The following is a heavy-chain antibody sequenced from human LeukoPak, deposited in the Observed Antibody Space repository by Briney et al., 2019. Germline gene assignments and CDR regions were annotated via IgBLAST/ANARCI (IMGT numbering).Heavy chain of an antibody. V-gene: IGHV4-39*07. D-gene: IGHD3-9*01. J-gene: IGHJ4*02. Sequence: SETLSLTCTVSGGSISSSSYYWGWIRQPPGKGLEWIGSIYHSGSTYYNPSLKSRVTISVDTSKNQFSLKLSSVTAADTAVYYCAGIYDILTGSNNPMVVYWGQGTLVTVSS. CDR1: GGSISSSSYY. CDR2: IYHSGST. CDR3: AGIYDILTGSNNPMVVY.